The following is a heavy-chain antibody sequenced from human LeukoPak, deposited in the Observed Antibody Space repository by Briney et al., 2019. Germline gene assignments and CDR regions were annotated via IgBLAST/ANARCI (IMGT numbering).Heavy chain of an antibody. CDR3: ARGPITMVRGAFDI. D-gene: IGHD3-10*01. CDR2: IYTRGTT. CDR1: GGSISSYY. V-gene: IGHV4-4*09. Sequence: SETLSLTCTVSGGSISSYYWSWIRQPPGKGLEWIGYIYTRGTTNYTPSLKSRVTISADTSKNQFSLKLSSVTAADTAVYYCARGPITMVRGAFDIWGQGTMVTVSS. J-gene: IGHJ3*02.